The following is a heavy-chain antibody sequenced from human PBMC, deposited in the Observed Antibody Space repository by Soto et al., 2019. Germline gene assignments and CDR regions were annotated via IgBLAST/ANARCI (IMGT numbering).Heavy chain of an antibody. V-gene: IGHV1-69*06. CDR2: LVPVFGTA. CDR3: ARDSGAKLSSS. CDR1: GGTFSSLA. Sequence: GASVKVSCKASGGTFSSLAISWVRQAPGQGLEWMGGLVPVFGTANYAQKFQGRVTITADTSTSTSYMELGSLKSQDTAVYYCARDSGAKLSSSWGQGTLVTVSS. D-gene: IGHD6-13*01. J-gene: IGHJ4*02.